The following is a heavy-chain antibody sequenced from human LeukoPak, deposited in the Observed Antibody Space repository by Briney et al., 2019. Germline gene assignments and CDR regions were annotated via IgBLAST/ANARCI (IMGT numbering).Heavy chain of an antibody. V-gene: IGHV3-23*01. CDR3: AKTNGYYSD. J-gene: IGHJ4*02. CDR2: ISGSGGTT. CDR1: GFTFSSYG. Sequence: PGGSLRLSCAASGFTFSSYGMNWVRQAPGKGLEWVSGISGSGGTTYYAGSVKGRLTISRDNSKNSLSLQVSSLRAEDTAVYYCAKTNGYYSDWGQGTLVTVSS. D-gene: IGHD3-22*01.